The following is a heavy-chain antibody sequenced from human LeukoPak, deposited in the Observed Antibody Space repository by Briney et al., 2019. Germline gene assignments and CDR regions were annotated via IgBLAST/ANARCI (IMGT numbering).Heavy chain of an antibody. J-gene: IGHJ6*02. CDR2: IYYSGST. CDR3: ARFPRPYYDFWSGYYGPLYYYYGMDV. D-gene: IGHD3-3*01. Sequence: SETLSLTCTVSGGSISSYYWSWIRQPPGKGLEWIGYIYYSGSTNYNPSLKSRVTISVDTSKNQFSLKLSSVTAADTAVYYCARFPRPYYDFWSGYYGPLYYYYGMDVWGQGTTVTVSS. CDR1: GGSISSYY. V-gene: IGHV4-59*08.